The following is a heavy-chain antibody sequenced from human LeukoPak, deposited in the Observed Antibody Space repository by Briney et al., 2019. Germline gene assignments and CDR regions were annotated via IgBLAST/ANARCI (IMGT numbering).Heavy chain of an antibody. J-gene: IGHJ4*02. V-gene: IGHV4-38-2*02. D-gene: IGHD3-22*01. Sequence: SETLSLTCTVSGYSMSIGNYWGWIRQPPGKGLEWIANIYHSGSTYYNPSLKSRITISIDTSKNQFSLKLTSVTAADTAMYYCVSLPYYDSSGPDHWGQGTLVTVSS. CDR1: GYSMSIGNY. CDR2: IYHSGST. CDR3: VSLPYYDSSGPDH.